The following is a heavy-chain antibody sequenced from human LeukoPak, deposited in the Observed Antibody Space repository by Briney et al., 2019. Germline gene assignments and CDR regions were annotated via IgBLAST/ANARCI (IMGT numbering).Heavy chain of an antibody. V-gene: IGHV3-74*01. CDR3: AKDSGPYTSGYYGH. D-gene: IGHD3-22*01. Sequence: GGSLRLSCAASGFTFSSYWMHWVRQAPGKGLVWVSRINSDGSTTNYADSVKGRFTISRDNSKNTLFLQMNSLRAEDTAVHYCAKDSGPYTSGYYGHWGQGTLVTVSS. J-gene: IGHJ4*02. CDR1: GFTFSSYW. CDR2: INSDGSTT.